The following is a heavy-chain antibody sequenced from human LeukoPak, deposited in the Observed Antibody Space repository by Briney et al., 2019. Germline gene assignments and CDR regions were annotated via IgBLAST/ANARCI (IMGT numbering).Heavy chain of an antibody. CDR1: GGSFSGYY. Sequence: SETLSLTCAVYGGSFSGYYWSWIRQPPGKGLEWVGEINHSGSTNYNPSLKSRVTISVDTSKNQFSLKLSSVTAADTAVYYCARGPTTVTTSRYYYYMDVWGKGTTVTVSS. CDR3: ARGPTTVTTSRYYYYMDV. CDR2: INHSGST. D-gene: IGHD4-17*01. J-gene: IGHJ6*03. V-gene: IGHV4-34*01.